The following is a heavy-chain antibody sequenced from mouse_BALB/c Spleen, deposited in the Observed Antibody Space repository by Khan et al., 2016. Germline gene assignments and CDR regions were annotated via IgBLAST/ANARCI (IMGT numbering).Heavy chain of an antibody. J-gene: IGHJ2*01. V-gene: IGHV5-15*02. D-gene: IGHD1-1*01. CDR2: ISNLAYSI. CDR3: ARENYGSSDYFDY. CDR1: GFTFSDYG. Sequence: EVELVESGGGLVQPGGSRKLSCAASGFTFSDYGMAWVRQAPGKGPEWVAFISNLAYSIYYADTVTGRFTISRENAKNTLYLEMSSLRSEDTAMYYCARENYGSSDYFDYWGQGTTLTVAS.